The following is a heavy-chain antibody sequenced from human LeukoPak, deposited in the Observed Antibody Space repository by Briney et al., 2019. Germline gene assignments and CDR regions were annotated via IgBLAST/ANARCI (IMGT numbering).Heavy chain of an antibody. CDR1: GGSISSSSYY. V-gene: IGHV4-39*01. CDR2: IYYSGST. CDR3: ARSILSGRGYYYYYGMDV. D-gene: IGHD3-3*01. Sequence: SETLSLTCTVSGGSISSSSYYWGWIRQPPGKGLEWIGSIYYSGSTYYNPSLKSRVTIFVDTSKNQFSLKLSSVTAADTAVYYCARSILSGRGYYYYYGMDVWGQGTTVTVSS. J-gene: IGHJ6*02.